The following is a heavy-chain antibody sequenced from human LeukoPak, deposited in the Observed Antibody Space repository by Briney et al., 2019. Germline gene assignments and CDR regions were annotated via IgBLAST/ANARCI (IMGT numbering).Heavy chain of an antibody. J-gene: IGHJ6*02. CDR1: GFTFSSYG. V-gene: IGHV3-30*18. CDR2: ISYDGSNK. Sequence: GGSLRLSCAASGFTFSSYGMHWVRQAPGKGLEWVAVISYDGSNKYYADSVKGRFTISRDDSKNTLYLQMNSLRAEDTAVYYCAKDSEVVTAMVTAPRYYYYGMDVWGQGTTVTVSS. CDR3: AKDSEVVTAMVTAPRYYYYGMDV. D-gene: IGHD5-18*01.